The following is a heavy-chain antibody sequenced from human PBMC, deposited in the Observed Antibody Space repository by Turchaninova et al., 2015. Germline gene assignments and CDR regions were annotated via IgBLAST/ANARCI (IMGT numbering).Heavy chain of an antibody. CDR3: AKDRGGEYCSGGSCYSFDAFDI. Sequence: EVQLLESGGGLVQPGGSLRLSCVASGFTFRSYAMRWVRPAPGQGLEWVSGISGSGGNTHNADSVKGRFTISRDNSKNTLYLQMNNLKAEDTAVYYCAKDRGGEYCSGGSCYSFDAFDIWGQGTMVTVSS. D-gene: IGHD2-15*01. V-gene: IGHV3-23*01. CDR2: ISGSGGNT. CDR1: GFTFRSYA. J-gene: IGHJ3*02.